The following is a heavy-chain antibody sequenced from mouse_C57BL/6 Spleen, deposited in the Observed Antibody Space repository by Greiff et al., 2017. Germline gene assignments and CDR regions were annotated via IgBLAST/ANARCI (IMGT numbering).Heavy chain of an antibody. V-gene: IGHV1-82*01. Sequence: VKLQESGPELVKPGASVKISCKASGYAFSSSWMNWVKQRPGKGLEWIGRIYPGDGDTNYNGKFKGKDTLTADKSSSTAYMQLSSLTSEDSAVYFCARWLLPYYAMDYWGQGTSVTVSS. CDR1: GYAFSSSW. CDR3: ARWLLPYYAMDY. J-gene: IGHJ4*01. D-gene: IGHD2-3*01. CDR2: IYPGDGDT.